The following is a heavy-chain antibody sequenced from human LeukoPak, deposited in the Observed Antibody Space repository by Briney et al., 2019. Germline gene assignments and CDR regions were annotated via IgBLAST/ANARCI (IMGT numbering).Heavy chain of an antibody. CDR2: AYYGSKWYN. J-gene: IGHJ3*02. D-gene: IGHD3-22*01. CDR1: GDSASSNSAA. V-gene: IGHV6-1*01. CDR3: AREAIRRITMIVGDAFDI. Sequence: SQTLSLTCAISGDSASSNSAAWNWIRQSPSRGLEWLGRAYYGSKWYNDYAVSVKSRRRINPSTSKNQFSLQLNSVTPEDTAVYYCAREAIRRITMIVGDAFDIWGQGTMVTVSS.